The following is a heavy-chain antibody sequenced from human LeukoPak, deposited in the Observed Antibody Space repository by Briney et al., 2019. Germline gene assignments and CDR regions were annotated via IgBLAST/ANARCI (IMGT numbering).Heavy chain of an antibody. CDR3: ASRPISGGGYEINYYYYYMDV. J-gene: IGHJ6*03. CDR1: GGTFSSYA. CDR2: IIPIFGTG. D-gene: IGHD5-12*01. Sequence: GASVKVSRKASGGTFSSYAISWLRQAPGQGLEWMGGIIPIFGTGNYAQKFQGRVTITADKSPSTAYMQLSSLRPEDTAVYYCASRPISGGGYEINYYYYYMDVWGKGTTVTVSS. V-gene: IGHV1-69*06.